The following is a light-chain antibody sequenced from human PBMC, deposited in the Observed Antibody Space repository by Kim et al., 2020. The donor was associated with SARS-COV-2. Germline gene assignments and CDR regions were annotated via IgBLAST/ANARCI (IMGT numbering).Light chain of an antibody. Sequence: GSPGERVTLSCWASQSVSSSLAWYQQKPGQAPRLLIHGASTRATGIPARFSGGGSGTEFTLTINSLQSEDFAVYYCQQNGAWPLTFGGGTKVDIK. CDR2: GAS. J-gene: IGKJ4*01. V-gene: IGKV3-15*01. CDR3: QQNGAWPLT. CDR1: QSVSSS.